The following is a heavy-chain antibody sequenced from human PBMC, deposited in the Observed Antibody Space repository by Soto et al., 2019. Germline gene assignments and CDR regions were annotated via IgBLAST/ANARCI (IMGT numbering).Heavy chain of an antibody. D-gene: IGHD3-10*01. CDR3: ASEHSGHVHGEDYYHGVDV. Sequence: EVQLVESGGGLVQPGGSLRLSCAASGYSLSTYWMHWVRQIPGQGLTWVSRIGPDGSSATYADSVKGRFTISRDNANNAVYLQMTSLGAGATGAYYGASEHSGHVHGEDYYHGVDVWGQGTTVTVSS. CDR2: IGPDGSSA. CDR1: GYSLSTYW. J-gene: IGHJ6*02. V-gene: IGHV3-74*03.